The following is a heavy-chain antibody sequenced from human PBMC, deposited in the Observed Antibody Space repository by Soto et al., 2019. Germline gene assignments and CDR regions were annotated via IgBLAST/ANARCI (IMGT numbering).Heavy chain of an antibody. J-gene: IGHJ5*02. CDR3: ARESYDSSGYRFDP. V-gene: IGHV1-8*01. D-gene: IGHD3-22*01. CDR1: GYTFTSYD. Sequence: ASVKVSCKASGYTFTSYDINWVRQASGQGLEWMGWMNPNSGNTGYAQKLQGRVTMTTDTSTSTAYMELRSLRSDDTAVYYCARESYDSSGYRFDPWGQEPWSPSPQ. CDR2: MNPNSGNT.